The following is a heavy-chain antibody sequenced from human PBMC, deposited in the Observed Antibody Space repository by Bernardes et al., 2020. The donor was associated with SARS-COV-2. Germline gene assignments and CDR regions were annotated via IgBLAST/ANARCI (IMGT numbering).Heavy chain of an antibody. V-gene: IGHV3-74*01. J-gene: IGHJ4*02. D-gene: IGHD1-7*01. CDR3: ATAGNYRLDY. CDR1: GFTFRSYG. Sequence: SLSLSCAASGFTFRSYGMHWVRQTPGQGLVWVSRMNSDGTTTNYADSLKGRVTTSRDNGKNTLYLDINSLRGEDTAVYYCATAGNYRLDYWGQGVLVTVSS. CDR2: MNSDGTTT.